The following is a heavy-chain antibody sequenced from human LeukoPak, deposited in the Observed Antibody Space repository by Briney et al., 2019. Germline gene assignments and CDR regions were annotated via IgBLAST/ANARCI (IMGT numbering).Heavy chain of an antibody. CDR3: ARALYYYDSSGYRP. J-gene: IGHJ4*02. Sequence: GGSLRLSCAGSGFTFSDYYMSWIRQAPGKGLEWVSYTSSSGSTIYYADSVKGRFTISRDNAKNSLYLQMNSLRAEDTAVYYCARALYYYDSSGYRPWGQGTLVTVSS. V-gene: IGHV3-11*04. CDR1: GFTFSDYY. CDR2: TSSSGSTI. D-gene: IGHD3-22*01.